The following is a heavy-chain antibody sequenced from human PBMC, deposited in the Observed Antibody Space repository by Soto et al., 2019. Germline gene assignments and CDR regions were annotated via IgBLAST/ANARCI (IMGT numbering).Heavy chain of an antibody. CDR3: ARGPYYDFWSGYYPDYYYYYGMDV. CDR2: INPSGGST. V-gene: IGHV1-46*01. Sequence: ASVKVSCKASGYTFTSYNMHWVRQAPGQGLEWVGIINPSGGSTNYAQKFQGRVAMTRNTSTSTAYMELSSLRSEDTAVYYCARGPYYDFWSGYYPDYYYYYGMDVWGQGTTVTVSS. CDR1: GYTFTSYN. D-gene: IGHD3-3*01. J-gene: IGHJ6*02.